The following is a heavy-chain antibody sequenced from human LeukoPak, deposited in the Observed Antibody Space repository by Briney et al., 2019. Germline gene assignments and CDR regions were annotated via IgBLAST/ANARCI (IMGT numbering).Heavy chain of an antibody. CDR3: ARDGPAVTTDQFDY. J-gene: IGHJ4*02. CDR1: GFTFSSYS. Sequence: PGGSLRLSCAASGFTFSSYSMNWVRQAPGKGLEWVSSISSSSSYIYYADSVKGRFTISRDNAKNSLYLQMNGLRAEDTAVYYCARDGPAVTTDQFDYWGQGTLVTVSS. V-gene: IGHV3-21*01. D-gene: IGHD4-17*01. CDR2: ISSSSSYI.